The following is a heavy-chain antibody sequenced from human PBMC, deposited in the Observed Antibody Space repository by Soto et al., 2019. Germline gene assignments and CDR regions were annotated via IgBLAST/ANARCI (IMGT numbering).Heavy chain of an antibody. V-gene: IGHV3-30-3*01. CDR1: GFSFSTYA. Sequence: QVQLVESGGGVVQPGRSLRLSCAASGFSFSTYAMHWVRQTPGKGLEWVAVISYDGDHKYYTDSVKGRFTISRDNSKNTLYLLMNSLRSEHTAIYYRAGDPAPQDKDYLTCYFHFDYWGQGTLVTVSS. D-gene: IGHD3-9*01. J-gene: IGHJ4*02. CDR2: ISYDGDHK. CDR3: AGDPAPQDKDYLTCYFHFDY.